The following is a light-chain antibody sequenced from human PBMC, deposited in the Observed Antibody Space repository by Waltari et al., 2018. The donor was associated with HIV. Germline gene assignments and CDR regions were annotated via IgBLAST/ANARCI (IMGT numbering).Light chain of an antibody. CDR2: DNT. V-gene: IGLV1-40*01. CDR3: QSYDRSLSVWV. CDR1: SSNTGAGYD. J-gene: IGLJ3*02. Sequence: QSVLTQPPSVSGAPVQRVTISCTGSSSNTGAGYDVHWYQQLPVPAPRLLIYDNTIRPSGVPDRFSGSKSGTSASLAIAGLQDEDEAVYYCQSYDRSLSVWVFGGGTKVTVL.